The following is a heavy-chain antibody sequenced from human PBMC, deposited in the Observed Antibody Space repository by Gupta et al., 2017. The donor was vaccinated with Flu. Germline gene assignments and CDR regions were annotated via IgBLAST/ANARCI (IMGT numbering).Heavy chain of an antibody. V-gene: IGHV4-34*01. CDR2: IDDGGST. CDR3: ACVKCFGYCGSTHRAFFDP. Sequence: QVPLQQWGAGLLTPSETSSLTCAVYGGSLSGYYWSWIRQLPGKGPDWLGAIDDGGSTHYNPSLESRLTISVDPSKNQFSQELTCVSAADTAVYYCACVKCFGYCGSTHRAFFDPWGQGTLVTVSS. J-gene: IGHJ5*02. CDR1: GGSLSGYY. D-gene: IGHD2-2*01.